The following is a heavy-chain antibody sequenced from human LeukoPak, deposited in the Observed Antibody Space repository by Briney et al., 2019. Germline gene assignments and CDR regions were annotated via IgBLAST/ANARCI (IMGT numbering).Heavy chain of an antibody. CDR3: VKGVVATMRHYFDY. CDR2: ISSNGGST. V-gene: IGHV3-64D*06. Sequence: GGCLRLSCSASGFTFSSYAMHWVRQAPGKGLEYVSAISSNGGSTYYADSVKGRFTISRDNSKNTLYLQMSSLRAEDTAVYYCVKGVVATMRHYFDYWGQGTLVTVSS. J-gene: IGHJ4*02. CDR1: GFTFSSYA. D-gene: IGHD5-12*01.